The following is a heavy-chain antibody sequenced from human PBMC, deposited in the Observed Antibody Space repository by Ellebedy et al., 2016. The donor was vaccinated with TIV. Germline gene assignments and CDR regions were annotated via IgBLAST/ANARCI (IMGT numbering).Heavy chain of an antibody. CDR3: AKEGGTIGQPDYYFDF. D-gene: IGHD3-16*01. V-gene: IGHV3-30-3*01. Sequence: GESLKISCAASGFTFSSHAMHWVRQAPGKGLEWVAVISYDGNDKYYADSVKGRFTISRDNSEDTLFLQMNSLRAEDTALYYCAKEGGTIGQPDYYFDFWGQGTLVTVSS. CDR2: ISYDGNDK. CDR1: GFTFSSHA. J-gene: IGHJ4*02.